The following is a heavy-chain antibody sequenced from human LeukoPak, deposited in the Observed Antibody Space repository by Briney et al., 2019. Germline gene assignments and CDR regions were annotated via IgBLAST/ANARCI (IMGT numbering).Heavy chain of an antibody. CDR3: ARDKDWNDGGIDY. J-gene: IGHJ4*02. Sequence: KPSETLSLTCAVYGGSFSGYYWSWIRQPPGKGLEWIGYIYHSGSTYYNPSLKSRVTISVDRSKNQFSLKLSSVTAADTAVYYCARDKDWNDGGIDYWGQGILVTVSS. V-gene: IGHV4-34*01. D-gene: IGHD1-1*01. CDR2: IYHSGST. CDR1: GGSFSGYY.